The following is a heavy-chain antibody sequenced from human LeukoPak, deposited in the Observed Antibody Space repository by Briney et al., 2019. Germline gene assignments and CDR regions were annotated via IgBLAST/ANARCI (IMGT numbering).Heavy chain of an antibody. CDR2: IRYDGSNK. V-gene: IGHV3-30*02. J-gene: IGHJ4*02. CDR1: GFTFSNYE. CDR3: AKDRYYDSSGPFDY. D-gene: IGHD3-22*01. Sequence: GGSLRLSCAASGFTFSNYEMHWVRQAPGKWLEWVAFIRYDGSNKYYADSVKGRFTISRDNSKNTLYLQMNSLRAEDTAVYYCAKDRYYDSSGPFDYWGQGTLVTVSS.